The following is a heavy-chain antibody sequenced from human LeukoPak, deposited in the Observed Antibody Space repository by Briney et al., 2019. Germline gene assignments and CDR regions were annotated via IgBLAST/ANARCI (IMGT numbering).Heavy chain of an antibody. V-gene: IGHV3-74*01. Sequence: GGSLRLSCAASGFTLSSYWMHWVRQAPGKGLVWVSRINSDGSSTSYADSVKGRFTISRDNAKNTLYLQMNSLRAEDTAVYYCARGGIVGALDYWGQGTLVTVSS. J-gene: IGHJ4*02. CDR1: GFTLSSYW. D-gene: IGHD1-26*01. CDR3: ARGGIVGALDY. CDR2: INSDGSST.